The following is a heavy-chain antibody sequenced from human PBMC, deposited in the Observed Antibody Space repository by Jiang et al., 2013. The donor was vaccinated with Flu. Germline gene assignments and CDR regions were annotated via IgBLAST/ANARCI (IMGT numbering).Heavy chain of an antibody. CDR3: ARGSEFDP. CDR1: YG. V-gene: IGHV1-18*04. J-gene: IGHJ5*02. Sequence: YGISWVRQAPGQGLEWMGWISAYNGNXNYAQKLQGRVTMTTDTSTSTAYMELRSLRSDDTAVYYCARGSEFDPWGQGTLVTVSS. CDR2: ISAYNGNX.